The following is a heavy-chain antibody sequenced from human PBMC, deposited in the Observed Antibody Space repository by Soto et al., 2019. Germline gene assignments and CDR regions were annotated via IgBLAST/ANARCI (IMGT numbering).Heavy chain of an antibody. J-gene: IGHJ6*02. CDR1: GYSFSDYT. V-gene: IGHV1-3*04. CDR3: ARGPQGSYGMDV. Sequence: QVHLVQSGAEVKKPGASVKVSCKASGYSFSDYTIHWVRRAPGQPPEWMARINTGTASTEYSQKFQGRVTITRDTSATTAYMDLSSLRSEDTAVYYCARGPQGSYGMDVWGQGTTVTVS. CDR2: INTGTAST.